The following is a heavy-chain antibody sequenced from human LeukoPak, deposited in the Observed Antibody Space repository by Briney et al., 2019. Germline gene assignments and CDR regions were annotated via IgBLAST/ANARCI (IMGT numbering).Heavy chain of an antibody. V-gene: IGHV1-2*02. D-gene: IGHD3-10*01. J-gene: IGHJ4*02. CDR3: ARVPPRYGSGSYSLDY. CDR1: GYTFTGYY. CDR2: ISPNSGGT. Sequence: ASVKVSCKASGYTFTGYYMHWVRRAPGQGLEWMGWISPNSGGTNYAQKFQGRVTMTRDTSISTAYMELSRLRSDDTAVYYCARVPPRYGSGSYSLDYWGQGTLVTVSS.